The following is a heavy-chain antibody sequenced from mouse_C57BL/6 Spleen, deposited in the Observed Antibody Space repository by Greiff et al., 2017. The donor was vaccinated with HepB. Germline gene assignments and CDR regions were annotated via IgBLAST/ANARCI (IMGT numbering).Heavy chain of an antibody. D-gene: IGHD1-1*01. Sequence: QVQLQQSGAELVRPGTSVKVSCKASGYAFTNYLIEWVKQRPGQGLEWIGVINPGSGGTNYNEKFKGKATLTADKSSSTAYIQLSSLTSEDSAVYFCARYYYGSSLDYWGQGTTLTVSS. CDR1: GYAFTNYL. J-gene: IGHJ2*01. CDR3: ARYYYGSSLDY. CDR2: INPGSGGT. V-gene: IGHV1-54*01.